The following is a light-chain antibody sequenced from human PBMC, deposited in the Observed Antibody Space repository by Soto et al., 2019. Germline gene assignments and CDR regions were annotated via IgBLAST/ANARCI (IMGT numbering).Light chain of an antibody. CDR1: QSVSRK. J-gene: IGKJ1*01. CDR3: QQSDKWPRT. V-gene: IGKV3-15*01. Sequence: EVLMTQSPATLSVSQGERATLSCRASQSVSRKLAWYQQTSVQAPRPVIYGASTRATGVPARFSGIVSGTEFNLTLRKLQSEDCAVYQGQQSDKWPRTFCPPTKGDIK. CDR2: GAS.